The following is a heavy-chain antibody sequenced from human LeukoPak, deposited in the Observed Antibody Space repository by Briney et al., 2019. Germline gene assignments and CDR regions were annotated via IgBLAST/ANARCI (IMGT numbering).Heavy chain of an antibody. V-gene: IGHV3-21*01. CDR1: GFTFSSYS. CDR2: ISSSSSYI. CDR3: ARGYGGRAGSFDY. J-gene: IGHJ4*02. D-gene: IGHD1-14*01. Sequence: GGSLRLSCAASGFTFSSYSMNWVRQAPGKGLEWVSSISSSSSYIYYADSVKGRFTISRDNAKNSLYLQMNSLRAEDTAVYYCARGYGGRAGSFDYWGQGTLVTVSS.